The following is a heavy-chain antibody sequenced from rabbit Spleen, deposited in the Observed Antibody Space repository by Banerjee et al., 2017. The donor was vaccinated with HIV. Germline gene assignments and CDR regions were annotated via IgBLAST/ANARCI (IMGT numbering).Heavy chain of an antibody. CDR1: GFSFIAVHW. D-gene: IGHD8-1*01. CDR3: ARDTGSSFSSYGMDL. V-gene: IGHV1S40*01. J-gene: IGHJ6*01. CDR2: IYSSIHYT. Sequence: QSLEESGGDLVKPGASLTLTCTASGFSFIAVHWVYWVRQAPGKGLEWIGYIYSSIHYTYYANWAKGRFTISKTSSTTVTLQMTSLTVADTATYFCARDTGSSFSSYGMDLWGPGTLVTVS.